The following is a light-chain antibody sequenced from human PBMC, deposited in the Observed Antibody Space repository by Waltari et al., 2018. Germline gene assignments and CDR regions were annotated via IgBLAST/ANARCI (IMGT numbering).Light chain of an antibody. CDR2: GAS. J-gene: IGKJ3*01. V-gene: IGKV3-20*01. CDR1: QSVGIY. CDR3: QKYSSSSFT. Sequence: LLLTQSPATLSLSPGERATLSCRASQSVGIYLAWYQQKPGQAPRLLLYGASSRATGIPDRFSGSGSGTEFTLTISSLEPEDFAVYYCQKYSSSSFTFGPGTKLDIK.